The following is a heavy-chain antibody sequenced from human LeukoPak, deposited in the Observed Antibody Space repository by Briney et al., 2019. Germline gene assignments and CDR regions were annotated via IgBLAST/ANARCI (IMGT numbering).Heavy chain of an antibody. CDR2: INPNSGGT. CDR3: AREYSSSWAYYYYYYMDV. J-gene: IGHJ6*03. CDR1: GYTFTGYY. V-gene: IGHV1-2*02. D-gene: IGHD6-6*01. Sequence: ASVKVSCKASGYTFTGYYMHWVRQAPGQGLEWMGWINPNSGGTNYAQKLQGRVTMTTDTSTSTAYMELRSLRSDDTAVYYCAREYSSSWAYYYYYYMDVWGKGTTVTVSS.